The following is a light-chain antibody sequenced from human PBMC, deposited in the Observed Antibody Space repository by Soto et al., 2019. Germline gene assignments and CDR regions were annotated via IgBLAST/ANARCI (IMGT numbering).Light chain of an antibody. J-gene: IGLJ2*01. CDR1: SRDVGGHNY. V-gene: IGLV2-14*01. CDR2: DVS. CDR3: SSYTSSNTGV. Sequence: QSALTQPASVFGSPGQSITISCTGTSRDVGGHNYVSWYQQHPGKAPKLMIYDVSNRPSGVSDRFSGSKSGNTASLTISGLQADDEADYYCSSYTSSNTGVFGGGTKVTVL.